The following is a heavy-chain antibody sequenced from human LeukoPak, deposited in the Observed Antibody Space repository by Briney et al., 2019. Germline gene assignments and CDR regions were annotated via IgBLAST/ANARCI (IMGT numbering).Heavy chain of an antibody. J-gene: IGHJ4*02. D-gene: IGHD2-2*01. CDR2: INPNDGDT. Sequence: ASVKVSCKASGYTFTDCYMHWVRQAPGQGFEWMGWINPNDGDTNYAQKFQGRVTMTRDTSISAAHMEVSRLRSDDTAVYYCARANFLYCSSSTCLFDYWGQGTLVTVSS. CDR3: ARANFLYCSSSTCLFDY. V-gene: IGHV1-2*02. CDR1: GYTFTDCY.